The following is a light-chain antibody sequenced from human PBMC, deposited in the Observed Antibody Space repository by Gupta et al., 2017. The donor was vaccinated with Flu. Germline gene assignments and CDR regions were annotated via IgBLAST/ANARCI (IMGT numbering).Light chain of an antibody. CDR3: QAWDSSTAWV. CDR1: HLGDKY. V-gene: IGLV3-1*01. Sequence: SYELTQPPSVSVSPGQTASITCSGDHLGDKYACWYQQKPGQSPVLVIYQGSKRAARIPGRFSGSNSGNTTTLTISGTQAMDEADYYCQAWDSSTAWVFGGGTKLTVL. CDR2: QGS. J-gene: IGLJ3*02.